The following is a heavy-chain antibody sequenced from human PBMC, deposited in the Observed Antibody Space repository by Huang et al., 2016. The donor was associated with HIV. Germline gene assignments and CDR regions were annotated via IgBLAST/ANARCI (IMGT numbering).Heavy chain of an antibody. CDR1: GDTFNTYY. D-gene: IGHD5-18*01. J-gene: IGHJ3*02. V-gene: IGHV1-46*02. Sequence: QVQLVQSGAEVKKPGASVKVSCKASGDTFNTYYIQWVRQAPGQGLEWMGGINPSVGSTKDAQKLQGRVTMTRDTSTTTVYMELNSLRSEDTAIYYCARGRMVRDAFHIWGQGTMVTVSS. CDR3: ARGRMVRDAFHI. CDR2: INPSVGST.